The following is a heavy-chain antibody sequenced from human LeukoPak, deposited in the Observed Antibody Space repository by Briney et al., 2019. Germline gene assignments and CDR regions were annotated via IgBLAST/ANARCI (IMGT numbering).Heavy chain of an antibody. J-gene: IGHJ6*03. Sequence: ASVKVSCKASGYTFTSYDINWVRQATGQGLEWMGWMNPNSGNTGYAQKFQGRVTMTRNTSISTAYMELSSLGSEDTAVYYCARGGYGSGSYWPYYYYYYYMDVWGKGTTVTISS. CDR3: ARGGYGSGSYWPYYYYYYYMDV. V-gene: IGHV1-8*01. CDR1: GYTFTSYD. CDR2: MNPNSGNT. D-gene: IGHD3-10*01.